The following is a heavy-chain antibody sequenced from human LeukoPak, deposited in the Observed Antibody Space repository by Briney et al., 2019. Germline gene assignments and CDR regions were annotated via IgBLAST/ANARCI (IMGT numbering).Heavy chain of an antibody. J-gene: IGHJ3*02. CDR1: GDSVSSNSAA. V-gene: IGHV6-1*01. CDR2: TYYRSKWYN. D-gene: IGHD1-26*01. CDR3: ARDTNSPSSGATRAFDI. Sequence: SQTLSLTCAISGDSVSSNSAAWNWIRQSPSRGLEWLGRTYYRSKWYNDYAVSVKSRITINPDTSKNQFSLQLNAVTPEDTAVYYCARDTNSPSSGATRAFDIWGQGTMVTVSS.